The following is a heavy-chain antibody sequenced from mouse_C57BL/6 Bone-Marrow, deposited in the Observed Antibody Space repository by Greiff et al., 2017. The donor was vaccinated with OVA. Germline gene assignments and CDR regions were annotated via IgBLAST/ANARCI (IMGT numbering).Heavy chain of an antibody. CDR2: IYPGNSDT. CDR3: TRGGYSKDY. Sequence: VQLQQSGTVLARPGASVKMYCKTSGYTFTSYWMHWVKQRPGQGLEWLGAIYPGNSDTRYNQKFKGKDKLTAVTSASTAYMELSSLTNEDSAVYYCTRGGYSKDYWGQGTTLTVSS. V-gene: IGHV1-5*01. D-gene: IGHD2-5*01. CDR1: GYTFTSYW. J-gene: IGHJ2*01.